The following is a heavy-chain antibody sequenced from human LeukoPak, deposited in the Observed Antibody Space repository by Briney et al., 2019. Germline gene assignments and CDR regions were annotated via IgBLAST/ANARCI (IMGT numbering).Heavy chain of an antibody. CDR3: AHRLGYYDSSGSDLIADYFDY. D-gene: IGHD3-22*01. V-gene: IGHV2-5*02. CDR2: IYWDDDK. CDR1: GFSLSTSGVG. J-gene: IGHJ4*02. Sequence: SGPTLVKPTQTLTLTCTFSGFSLSTSGVGVGWIRQPPGKALEWRALIYWDDDKRYSPSLKSRLTITKDTSKNQVVLTMTNMDPVDTATYYCAHRLGYYDSSGSDLIADYFDYWGQGTLVTVSS.